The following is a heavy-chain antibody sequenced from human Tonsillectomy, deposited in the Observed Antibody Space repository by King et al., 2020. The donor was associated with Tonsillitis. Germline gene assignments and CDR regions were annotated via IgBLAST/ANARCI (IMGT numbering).Heavy chain of an antibody. D-gene: IGHD3-10*01. CDR3: TRHYYFGSGSYYLYYFDY. CDR2: IYYTGRT. CDR1: GGSISNTRYY. V-gene: IGHV4-39*07. Sequence: QLQESGPGRVKPSETLSLTCTVSGGSISNTRYYWGWIRQPPGKGLEWIGSIYYTGRTYDSPSLKSRVTISVDTAKNQFSLKLNSVTAADTAVYYWTRHYYFGSGSYYLYYFDYWGQGTLVTVST. J-gene: IGHJ4*02.